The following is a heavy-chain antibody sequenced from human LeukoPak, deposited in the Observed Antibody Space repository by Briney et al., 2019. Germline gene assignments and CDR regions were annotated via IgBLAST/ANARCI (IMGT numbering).Heavy chain of an antibody. CDR2: IYYSGST. CDR1: GGSISSYY. J-gene: IGHJ4*02. D-gene: IGHD4-17*01. CDR3: AREDGLTKIDY. Sequence: PSETLSLTCTVSGGSISSYYWSWIRQPPGKGLEWIGYIYYSGSTNYNPSLKSRVTISVDTSKNQFSLKLSSVTAADTAVYYCAREDGLTKIDYWGQGTLVTVSS. V-gene: IGHV4-59*12.